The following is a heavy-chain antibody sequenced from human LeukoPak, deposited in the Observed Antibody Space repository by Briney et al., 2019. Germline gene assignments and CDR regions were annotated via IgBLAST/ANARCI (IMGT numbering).Heavy chain of an antibody. CDR1: GGSISSSSYY. CDR3: ARDGASWSALSGSYPGWFDP. Sequence: SETLSLTCTVSGGSISSSSYYWGWIRQPPGKGLEWIGSIYYSGSTYYNPSLKSRVTISVDTSKNQFSLKLSSVTAADTAVYYCARDGASWSALSGSYPGWFDPWGQGTLVTVSS. D-gene: IGHD1-26*01. V-gene: IGHV4-39*07. J-gene: IGHJ5*02. CDR2: IYYSGST.